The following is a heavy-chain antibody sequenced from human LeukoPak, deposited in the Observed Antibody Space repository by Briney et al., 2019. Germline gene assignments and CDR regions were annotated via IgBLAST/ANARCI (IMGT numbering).Heavy chain of an antibody. CDR1: GGSISSGDYP. Sequence: SETLSLTCAVSGGSISSGDYPWNWIRQPPGKGLEWIGSIYHSGTTYYNPSLKSRVTISVDRSKNQFSLKLSSVTAADTAVYYCARGYYGSGSYSDYWGQGTLVTVSP. CDR2: IYHSGTT. J-gene: IGHJ4*02. CDR3: ARGYYGSGSYSDY. V-gene: IGHV4-30-2*01. D-gene: IGHD3-10*01.